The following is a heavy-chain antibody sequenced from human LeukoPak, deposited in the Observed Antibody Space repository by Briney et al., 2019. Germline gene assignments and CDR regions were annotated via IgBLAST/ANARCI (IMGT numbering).Heavy chain of an antibody. D-gene: IGHD1-26*01. V-gene: IGHV1-46*01. CDR2: INPSGGST. CDR3: ARALGRTWELPYYFDY. J-gene: IGHJ4*02. CDR1: GYTFTSYY. Sequence: GASVKVSCKASGYTFTSYYMHWVRQAPGQGLEWMGIINPSGGSTSYAQKFQGRVTMTRDTSTSTVYMELSRLRSDDTAVYYCARALGRTWELPYYFDYWGQGTLVTVSS.